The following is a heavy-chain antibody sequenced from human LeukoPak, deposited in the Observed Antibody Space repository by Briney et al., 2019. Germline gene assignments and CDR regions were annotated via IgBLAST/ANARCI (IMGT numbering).Heavy chain of an antibody. J-gene: IGHJ6*02. CDR2: ISSSSSYI. V-gene: IGHV3-21*01. D-gene: IGHD2-8*02. CDR3: AGAPYWERYYYYYGVDV. Sequence: PGGSLRLSCAASGFTFSSYSMNWVRQAPGKGLEGVSSISSSSSYIYYADSVEGRFTISRDNAKNSLYLQMNSLRAEDTAVYYCAGAPYWERYYYYYGVDVWGQGTTVTVSS. CDR1: GFTFSSYS.